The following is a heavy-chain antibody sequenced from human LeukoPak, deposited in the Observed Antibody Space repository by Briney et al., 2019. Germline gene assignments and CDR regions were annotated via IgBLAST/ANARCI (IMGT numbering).Heavy chain of an antibody. J-gene: IGHJ4*02. D-gene: IGHD7-27*01. CDR2: INPNSGAT. CDR3: VRDPTPGAGFDF. CDR1: GYTFTAYY. Sequence: ASVKVSCKASGYTFTAYYLHWVRQAPGQGLEWMGRINPNSGATNYAQRFQGRVAMTRDTSISTAYMELNRLKSDDTAVYYCVRDPTPGAGFDFWGQGILVTVSS. V-gene: IGHV1-2*06.